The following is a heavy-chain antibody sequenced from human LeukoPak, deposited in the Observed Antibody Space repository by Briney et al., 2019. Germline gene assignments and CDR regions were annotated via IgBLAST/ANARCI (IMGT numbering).Heavy chain of an antibody. CDR3: ARDGGNYFDY. V-gene: IGHV4-59*02. CDR1: GGSVSSYY. Sequence: SETLSLTCTVSGGSVSSYYWSWIRQPPGKGLEWTGYIYYSGSTNYNPSLKSRVTISVDTSKNQFSLKLSSVTAADTAVYYCARDGGNYFDYWGQGTLVTVSS. CDR2: IYYSGST. J-gene: IGHJ4*02.